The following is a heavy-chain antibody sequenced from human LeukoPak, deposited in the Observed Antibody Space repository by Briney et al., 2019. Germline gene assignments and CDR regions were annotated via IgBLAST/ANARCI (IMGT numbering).Heavy chain of an antibody. V-gene: IGHV4-30-2*01. D-gene: IGHD4-17*01. CDR2: IYHSGST. CDR3: ASHDYGDSRGDY. CDR1: GASVSSGGYY. J-gene: IGHJ4*02. Sequence: PSQTLSLTCTVSGASVSSGGYYWSWIRQPPGKGLEWIGYIYHSGSTFYNPSLKSRVTISVDRSKNQFSLKLSSVTAADTAVYYCASHDYGDSRGDYWGQGTLVTVSS.